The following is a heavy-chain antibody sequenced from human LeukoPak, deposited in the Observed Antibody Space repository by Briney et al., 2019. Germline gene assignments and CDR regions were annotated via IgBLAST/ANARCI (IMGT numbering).Heavy chain of an antibody. V-gene: IGHV6-1*01. CDR3: ARDRYITMVRGVPHWFDP. D-gene: IGHD3-10*01. Sequence: SQTLSLTCAISGDSVSSNSAAWNWIRQSPSRGLEWLGRTYYRSKWYNDYAVSVKSRITINPDTSKNQFSLQLNSVTPEDTAVYYCARDRYITMVRGVPHWFDPWGQGTLVTVSS. J-gene: IGHJ5*02. CDR2: TYYRSKWYN. CDR1: GDSVSSNSAA.